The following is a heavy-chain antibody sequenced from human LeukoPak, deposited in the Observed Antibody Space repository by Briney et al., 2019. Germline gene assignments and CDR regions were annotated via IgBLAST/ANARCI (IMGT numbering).Heavy chain of an antibody. D-gene: IGHD3-10*01. CDR1: GGSISSGGYS. CDR3: ARVYLGSGSYYPYFDY. J-gene: IGHJ4*02. CDR2: IYHSGST. Sequence: SQTLSLTCAVSGGSISSGGYSWSWIRQPPGKGLEWIGYIYHSGSTYYNPSLKSRVTISVDRSKNQFSLKLSSVTAADTAVYYCARVYLGSGSYYPYFDYWGQGTLVTVSS. V-gene: IGHV4-30-2*01.